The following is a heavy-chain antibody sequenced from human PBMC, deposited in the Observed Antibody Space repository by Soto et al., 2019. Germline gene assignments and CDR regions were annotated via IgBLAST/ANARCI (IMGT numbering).Heavy chain of an antibody. Sequence: SETLSLTCAVYGGSFSGYYWCWIRQPPGKGLEWIGEINHSGSINYNPSHKSRVAIPVDTSKNQFSLKLSSVTAADTAVYYCARGAAGRYFDWLPTLDSWGQGTLVTVSS. V-gene: IGHV4-34*01. CDR3: ARGAAGRYFDWLPTLDS. J-gene: IGHJ4*02. D-gene: IGHD3-9*01. CDR1: GGSFSGYY. CDR2: INHSGSI.